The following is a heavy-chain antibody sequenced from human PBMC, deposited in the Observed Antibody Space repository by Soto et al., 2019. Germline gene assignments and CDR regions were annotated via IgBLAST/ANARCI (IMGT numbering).Heavy chain of an antibody. V-gene: IGHV1-24*01. Sequence: ASVKVSCKASGYTFTAFGISWARQAPGKGLEWMGGFDPENGNTIYAQKPQGRVTMTKDTSTDTAYMELSSLRSEDTAVYYCATAYDDYSNYYYMDVWGKGTTVTVSS. CDR1: GYTFTAFG. J-gene: IGHJ6*03. CDR3: ATAYDDYSNYYYMDV. CDR2: FDPENGNT. D-gene: IGHD4-17*01.